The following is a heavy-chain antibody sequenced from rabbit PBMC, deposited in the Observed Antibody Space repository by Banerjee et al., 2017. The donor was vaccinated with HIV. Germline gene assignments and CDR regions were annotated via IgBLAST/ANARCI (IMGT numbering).Heavy chain of an antibody. V-gene: IGHV1S40*01. Sequence: QSLEESGGDLVKPEGSLTLTCTASGFSFSSSYYMCWVRQAPGKGLEWIACIYAGSSGSTYYASWAKGRFTISKTSSTTVTLQMTSLTAADTATYFCAINLYFNFWGPGTLVTVS. CDR1: GFSFSSSYY. CDR3: AINLYFNF. CDR2: IYAGSSGST. J-gene: IGHJ4*01.